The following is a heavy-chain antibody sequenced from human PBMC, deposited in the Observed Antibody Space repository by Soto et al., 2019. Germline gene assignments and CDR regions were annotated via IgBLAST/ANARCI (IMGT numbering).Heavy chain of an antibody. J-gene: IGHJ4*02. CDR1: GGSISSYY. Sequence: SETLSLTCTVSGGSISSYYWSWIRQPPGKGLEWIGYIYYSGSTNYNPSLKSRVTISVDTSKNQFSLKLSSVTAADTAVYYCARVKVRGYCSGGSCYPSIDYWGQGTLVTVSS. CDR3: ARVKVRGYCSGGSCYPSIDY. V-gene: IGHV4-59*01. D-gene: IGHD2-15*01. CDR2: IYYSGST.